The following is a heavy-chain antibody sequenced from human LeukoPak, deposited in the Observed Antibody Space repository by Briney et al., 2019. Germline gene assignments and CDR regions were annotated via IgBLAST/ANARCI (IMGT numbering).Heavy chain of an antibody. J-gene: IGHJ4*02. D-gene: IGHD3-16*01. V-gene: IGHV4-4*07. CDR2: IYTSGST. CDR1: GGSISSYY. Sequence: SETLSLTCTVSGGSISSYYWSWIRQPAGKGLEWIGRIYTSGSTNYNPSLKSRVTMSVDTSKNQFSLKLSSVTAADTAVYYCWGSSRQGEKFELWGQGTLVTVSS. CDR3: WGSSRQGEKFEL.